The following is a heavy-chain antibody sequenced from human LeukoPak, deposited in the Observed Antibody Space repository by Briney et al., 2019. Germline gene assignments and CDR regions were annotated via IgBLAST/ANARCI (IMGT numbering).Heavy chain of an antibody. CDR1: GFTFSSYG. CDR2: IWYDGSNK. V-gene: IGHV3-33*08. J-gene: IGHJ6*04. D-gene: IGHD4-23*01. Sequence: GGSLRLSCAASGFTFSSYGMHWVRQAPGKGLEWVAVIWYDGSNKYYADSVKGRFTISRDNSKNTLYLQMNSLRAEDTAVYYCARVGFQCRFNSGCGGMDVWGKGTTVTVSS. CDR3: ARVGFQCRFNSGCGGMDV.